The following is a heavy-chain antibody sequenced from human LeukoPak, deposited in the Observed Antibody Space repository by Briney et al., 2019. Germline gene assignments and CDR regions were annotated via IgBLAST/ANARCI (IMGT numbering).Heavy chain of an antibody. Sequence: GGSLRLSCAASGFTFSSYSMNWVRQAPGKGLEWVSSISSSSSYIYYADSVKGRFTISRDNAKNSLYLQRKSLRAEDTAVCYCARDLSSSGYWGQGTLVTVSS. V-gene: IGHV3-21*01. CDR3: ARDLSSSGY. CDR2: ISSSSSYI. CDR1: GFTFSSYS. J-gene: IGHJ4*02. D-gene: IGHD6-13*01.